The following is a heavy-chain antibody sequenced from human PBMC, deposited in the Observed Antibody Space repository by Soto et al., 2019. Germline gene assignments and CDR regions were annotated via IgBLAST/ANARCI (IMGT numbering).Heavy chain of an antibody. CDR2: IIPIFDTV. Sequence: SVKVSCKSSGGTFSSYGISWVRQAPGQGLEWMGGIIPIFDTVNFAQKFQGRVTITADESTSTAYMELSSLRFEDTAVYYCARALGGYSYGPGDYFYYGLDVRGKGTMVPVSS. CDR1: GGTFSSYG. CDR3: ARALGGYSYGPGDYFYYGLDV. J-gene: IGHJ6*04. V-gene: IGHV1-69*13. D-gene: IGHD5-18*01.